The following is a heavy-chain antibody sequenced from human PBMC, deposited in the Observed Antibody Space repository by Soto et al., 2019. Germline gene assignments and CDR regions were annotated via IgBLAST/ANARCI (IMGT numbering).Heavy chain of an antibody. D-gene: IGHD1-26*01. CDR3: AAESIVGADYAFDI. CDR2: IVVGSGNT. Sequence: QMQLVQSGPEVKKPGTSVKVSCKASGFTFTSSTVQWVRQARGQRLEWIGWIVVGSGNTNYAQKFQERVTITRDMSTSTAYMELSSLRSEDTAVYYCAAESIVGADYAFDIWGQGTMVTVSS. J-gene: IGHJ3*02. CDR1: GFTFTSST. V-gene: IGHV1-58*01.